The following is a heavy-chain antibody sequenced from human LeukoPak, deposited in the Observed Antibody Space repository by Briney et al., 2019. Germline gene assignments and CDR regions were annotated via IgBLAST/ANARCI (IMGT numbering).Heavy chain of an antibody. CDR2: ISYDGSNK. CDR1: GFTFSTYG. CDR3: ARLLAYNSGGEAFDH. D-gene: IGHD1-20*01. J-gene: IGHJ4*02. V-gene: IGHV3-30*03. Sequence: QTGGSLRLSCAASGFTFSTYGMHWVRQTPGKGLEWVAVISYDGSNKYYTDSVKGRFTISRDNAKNSLYLQMNSLRAEDTAVYYCARLLAYNSGGEAFDHWGQGTLVTVSS.